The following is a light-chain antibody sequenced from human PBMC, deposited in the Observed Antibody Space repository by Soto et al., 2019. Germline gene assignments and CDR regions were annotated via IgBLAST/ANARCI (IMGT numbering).Light chain of an antibody. CDR3: QQDDTWPHT. Sequence: EIVMTQSPDTLSVSPGERATLSCRASESVSSNLAWYQQKPGQAPSLLIYDASTSATAIPARFSGSGSGTEFTLTISSLQPEDFAVYHRQQDDTWPHTFGQGTKLEIK. V-gene: IGKV3-15*01. J-gene: IGKJ2*01. CDR2: DAS. CDR1: ESVSSN.